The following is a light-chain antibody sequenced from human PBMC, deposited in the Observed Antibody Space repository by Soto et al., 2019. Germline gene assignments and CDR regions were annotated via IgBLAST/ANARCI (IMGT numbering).Light chain of an antibody. CDR1: SSDVGNYNY. CDR2: EVN. J-gene: IGLJ1*01. CDR3: TSYTAYSTYV. Sequence: QSALTQPASVSGSPGQSITISCTGTSSDVGNYNYVSWYQQHPGKVPKLIIYEVNNRPSGVSYRFSGSKSGNTASLTISGLQAEDEADYYCTSYTAYSTYVFGTGTKLTVL. V-gene: IGLV2-14*01.